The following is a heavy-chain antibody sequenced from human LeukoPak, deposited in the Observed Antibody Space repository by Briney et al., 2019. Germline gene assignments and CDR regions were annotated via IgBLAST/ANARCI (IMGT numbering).Heavy chain of an antibody. D-gene: IGHD1-14*01. CDR2: ISGSGGST. V-gene: IGHV3-23*01. CDR1: GFTFSSYA. CDR3: AKDRSEEPWPYYYYYMDV. Sequence: PGGSLRLSCAASGFTFSSYAMSWVRQAPGKGLEWVSAISGSGGSTYYADSVKGRFTISRDNSKNTLYLQMNSLRAEDTAVYYCAKDRSEEPWPYYYYYMDVWGKGTTVTVSS. J-gene: IGHJ6*03.